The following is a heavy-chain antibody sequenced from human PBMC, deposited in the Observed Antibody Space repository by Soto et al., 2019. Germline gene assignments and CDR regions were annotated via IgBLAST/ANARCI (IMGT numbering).Heavy chain of an antibody. J-gene: IGHJ3*02. D-gene: IGHD1-26*01. CDR1: SGSIGTYF. CDR2: IYYSGTT. CDR3: ARGRGGTYDAFDI. Sequence: QVQLRESGPGLVKPSETLSLTCTVSSGSIGTYFWSWIRQPPGKGLEWIGYIYYSGTTNYNPSLKSRVTIFLDTSKNQFSLRLSPVTAADTAVYYCARGRGGTYDAFDIWGQGTLVTVSS. V-gene: IGHV4-59*01.